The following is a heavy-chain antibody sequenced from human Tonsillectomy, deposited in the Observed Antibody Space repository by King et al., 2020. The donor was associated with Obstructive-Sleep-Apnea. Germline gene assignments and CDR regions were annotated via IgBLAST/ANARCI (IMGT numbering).Heavy chain of an antibody. CDR1: GFNFGNYA. CDR2: ISWNSYSI. J-gene: IGHJ4*02. V-gene: IGHV3-9*01. CDR3: VQDNIEGYGSTRDHFDH. D-gene: IGHD6-13*01. Sequence: VQLVESGGGLVQPGRSLRLSCVASGFNFGNYAMHLVRQAPGKGLEWVSGISWNSYSIGYADSVKGRFTISRDNAKNSLYLHMNSFRPADAAYYYCVQDNIEGYGSTRDHFDHWGQGTLVTVSS.